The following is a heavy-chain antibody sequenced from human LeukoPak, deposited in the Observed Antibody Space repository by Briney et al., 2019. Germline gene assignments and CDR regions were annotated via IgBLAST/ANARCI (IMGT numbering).Heavy chain of an antibody. D-gene: IGHD6-19*01. CDR3: ARSSGPSYFDY. J-gene: IGHJ4*02. Sequence: SVKVSCKASGGTFSSYAISWVRQAPGQGLEWMGRIIPILGIANYAQKFQGRVTITADKSTSTAYMELSSLRSEDTAVYYCARSSGPSYFDYWGQGTLVTVSS. CDR1: GGTFSSYA. CDR2: IIPILGIA. V-gene: IGHV1-69*04.